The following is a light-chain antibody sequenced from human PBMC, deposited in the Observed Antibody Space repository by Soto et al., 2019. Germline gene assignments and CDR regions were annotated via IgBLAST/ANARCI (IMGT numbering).Light chain of an antibody. J-gene: IGLJ2*01. V-gene: IGLV2-8*01. Sequence: QSALTQPPSASGSPGQSVTISCTGTSSDVGGYNSVSWYQQHPGKAPRLMIYEVSKRPSGVPDRFSGSKSGSTASLTVSGLQAEDEADYYCSSYAGRLVFGGGTKLTV. CDR3: SSYAGRLV. CDR2: EVS. CDR1: SSDVGGYNS.